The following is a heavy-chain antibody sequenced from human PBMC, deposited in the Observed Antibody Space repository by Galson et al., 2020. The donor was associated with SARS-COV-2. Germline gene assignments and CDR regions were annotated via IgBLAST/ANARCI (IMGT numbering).Heavy chain of an antibody. Sequence: SETLSLTCTVSGGSISSGDYYWSWIRQPPGKGLEWIGYIYYSGSTYYNPSLKSRVTISVDTSKNQFSLKLSSVTAADTAVYYCARVELLLWFGELSPFDYWGQGTLVTVSS. J-gene: IGHJ4*02. D-gene: IGHD3-10*01. CDR1: GGSISSGDYY. V-gene: IGHV4-30-4*01. CDR3: ARVELLLWFGELSPFDY. CDR2: IYYSGST.